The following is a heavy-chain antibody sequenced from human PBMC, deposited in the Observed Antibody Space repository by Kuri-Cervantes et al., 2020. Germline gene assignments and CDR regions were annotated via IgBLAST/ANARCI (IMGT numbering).Heavy chain of an antibody. CDR3: ARDHDQLLRGGCFDY. CDR2: INAGNGNT. D-gene: IGHD2-2*01. CDR1: GYTFTSYA. J-gene: IGHJ4*02. Sequence: ASVKVSCKASGYTFTSYAMHWVRQAPGQRLEWMGWINAGNGNTKYSQKFQGRVTITRDTSASTAYMELSSLRSEDTAVYYCARDHDQLLRGGCFDYWGQGTLVTVSS. V-gene: IGHV1-3*01.